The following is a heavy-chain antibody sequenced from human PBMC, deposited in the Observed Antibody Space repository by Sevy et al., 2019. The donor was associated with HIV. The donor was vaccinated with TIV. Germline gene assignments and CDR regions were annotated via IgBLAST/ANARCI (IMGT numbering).Heavy chain of an antibody. V-gene: IGHV3-30-3*01. J-gene: IGHJ5*02. Sequence: GSLRLSCAASGFTFSSYAMHWVRQAPGKGLEWVAVISYDGSNKYYADSVKGRFTISRDNSKNTLYLQMNSLRAEDTAVYYCARAQVVGATTGSVPDPWGQGTLVTVSS. CDR3: ARAQVVGATTGSVPDP. D-gene: IGHD1-26*01. CDR1: GFTFSSYA. CDR2: ISYDGSNK.